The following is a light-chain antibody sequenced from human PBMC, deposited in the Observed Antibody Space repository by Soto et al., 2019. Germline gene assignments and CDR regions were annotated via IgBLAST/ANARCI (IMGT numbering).Light chain of an antibody. J-gene: IGLJ3*02. Sequence: QSVLTQPPSVSAAPGQKVTISCSGSGSNIGNNYVSWYQQLPGTAPKLLIYDNSKRPSGIPDRFSGSKSGTSATLGITGLQTGDEADYNCGTWDDSLSAGVFGGGTKLTVL. CDR1: GSNIGNNY. CDR3: GTWDDSLSAGV. CDR2: DNS. V-gene: IGLV1-51*01.